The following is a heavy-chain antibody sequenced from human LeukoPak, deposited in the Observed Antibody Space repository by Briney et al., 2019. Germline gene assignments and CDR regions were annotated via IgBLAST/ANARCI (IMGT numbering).Heavy chain of an antibody. D-gene: IGHD6-19*01. V-gene: IGHV1-46*01. Sequence: ASVKVPCKASGYTFTTYYIHWVRQAPGQGLEWMGVIDPTSGKTNYAQKFQGRVTMNRDMSTSTIYLELTSLRSDDTAFYYCARDLRTVTVAGLGVFDIWGQGTIVSVSS. J-gene: IGHJ3*02. CDR2: IDPTSGKT. CDR1: GYTFTTYY. CDR3: ARDLRTVTVAGLGVFDI.